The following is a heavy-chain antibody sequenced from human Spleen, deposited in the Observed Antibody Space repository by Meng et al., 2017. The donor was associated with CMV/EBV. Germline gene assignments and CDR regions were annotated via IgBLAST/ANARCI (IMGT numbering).Heavy chain of an antibody. V-gene: IGHV3-11*01. J-gene: IGHJ6*02. CDR1: GFTFSDYY. Sequence: GESLKISCAASGFTFSDYYMAWIRQAPGKGLDLVSYIGNGVSPIYYSDSVKGRFTISRDNARNSLHLQMDSLRVEDTALYYCARGGTLYYDFWSGYYNYYYGMDVWGQGTTVTVSS. D-gene: IGHD3-3*01. CDR2: IGNGVSPI. CDR3: ARGGTLYYDFWSGYYNYYYGMDV.